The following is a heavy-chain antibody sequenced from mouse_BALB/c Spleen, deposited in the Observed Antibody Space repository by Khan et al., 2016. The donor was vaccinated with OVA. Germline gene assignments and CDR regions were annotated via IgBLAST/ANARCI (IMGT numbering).Heavy chain of an antibody. J-gene: IGHJ2*01. CDR1: GYSITSGYG. D-gene: IGHD1-2*01. Sequence: EVQLQESGPGLVKPSQSLSLTCTVTGYSITSGYGWNWIRQFPGNNLEWMGYISYRGSTNYNPSLKSRISIPRDTSKNQFFLQLNSVTTEDTATYYCARTARIKYWGQGTTLTVSS. CDR3: ARTARIKY. CDR2: ISYRGST. V-gene: IGHV3-2*02.